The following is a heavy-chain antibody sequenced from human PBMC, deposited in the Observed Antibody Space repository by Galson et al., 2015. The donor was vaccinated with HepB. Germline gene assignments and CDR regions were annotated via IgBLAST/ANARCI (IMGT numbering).Heavy chain of an antibody. CDR1: GFTFSSYA. CDR2: ISGSGGST. D-gene: IGHD3-16*01. V-gene: IGHV3-23*01. Sequence: SLRLSCAASGFTFSSYAMSWVRQAPGKGLEWVSAISGSGGSTYYADSVKGRFTISRDISKNTLYLQMNSLRAEDTAVYYCAKDWGVEDDRFDYWGQGTLVTVSS. CDR3: AKDWGVEDDRFDY. J-gene: IGHJ4*02.